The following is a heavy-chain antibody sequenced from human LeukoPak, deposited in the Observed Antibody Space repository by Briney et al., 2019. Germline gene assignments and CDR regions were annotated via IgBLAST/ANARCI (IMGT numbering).Heavy chain of an antibody. Sequence: GGSLRLSCAASGFTFSSYWMSWVRQAPGKGLEWVANIRQDGSEKYYVDSVKGRFTISRDNAKNSLYLQMNSLRAEDTAVYYCASNLGGYYGSGSYHPGYWGQGTLVTVSS. J-gene: IGHJ4*02. CDR3: ASNLGGYYGSGSYHPGY. CDR1: GFTFSSYW. CDR2: IRQDGSEK. V-gene: IGHV3-7*01. D-gene: IGHD3-10*01.